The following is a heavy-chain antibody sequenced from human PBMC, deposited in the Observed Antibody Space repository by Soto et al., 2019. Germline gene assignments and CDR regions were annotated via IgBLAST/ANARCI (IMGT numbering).Heavy chain of an antibody. CDR1: GFTFSSYS. V-gene: IGHV3-48*04. CDR2: ISGSSTI. CDR3: AKGGGLYYSGWYPEY. D-gene: IGHD6-19*01. Sequence: GGSLRLSCAAAGFTFSSYSMNWVRQAPGKGLEWVSHISGSSTIYYADSLKGRFTVSRDNSKNTVYLQMASLRAEDTGIYYCAKGGGLYYSGWYPEYWGQGTLVTVSS. J-gene: IGHJ4*02.